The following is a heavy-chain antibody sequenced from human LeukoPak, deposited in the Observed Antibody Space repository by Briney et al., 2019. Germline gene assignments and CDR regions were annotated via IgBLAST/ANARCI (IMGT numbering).Heavy chain of an antibody. V-gene: IGHV3-23*01. J-gene: IGHJ5*02. CDR2: ISGRSGST. CDR1: GFTFLTYA. D-gene: IGHD3-16*01. Sequence: PGGSLRLSCAASGFTFLTYAMNWGRQAPGEGLESFAGISGRSGSTYYADSVKGLFTVSRDNSKSTLYLQMNSLRTADTAVYYCAKGFSTYVYNWFDPWGQGTLVTVSS. CDR3: AKGFSTYVYNWFDP.